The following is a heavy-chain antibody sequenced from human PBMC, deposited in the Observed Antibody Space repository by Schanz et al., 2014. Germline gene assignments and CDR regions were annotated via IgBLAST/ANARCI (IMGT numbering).Heavy chain of an antibody. J-gene: IGHJ4*02. CDR2: GTDSGRT. Sequence: QVQLQQWGAGLLKPSETLSLTCAVSGGPFSGYCGWIRQPPGKGLEWIGEGTDSGRTNYNPTLTCQVTVAVDTSRNKCSQKLSSGPAADTAVYSCARTFRCGGGECSNWADWGQGTLVTVSS. V-gene: IGHV4-34*01. CDR1: GGPFSGY. D-gene: IGHD2-21*01. CDR3: ARTFRCGGGECSNWAD.